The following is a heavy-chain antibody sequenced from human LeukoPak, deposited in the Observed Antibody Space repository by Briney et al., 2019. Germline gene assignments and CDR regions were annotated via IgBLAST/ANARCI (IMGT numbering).Heavy chain of an antibody. D-gene: IGHD1-1*01. V-gene: IGHV1-2*02. CDR2: INPNSGGT. J-gene: IGHJ4*02. Sequence: GTSVKVSCKASGYTFTGYYMHWVRQAPGQGLEWTGWINPNSGGTNYAQKFQGRVTMTRDTSISTAYMELSRLRSDDTAVYYCARDPSAGTTYNYFDYWGQGTLVTVSS. CDR3: ARDPSAGTTYNYFDY. CDR1: GYTFTGYY.